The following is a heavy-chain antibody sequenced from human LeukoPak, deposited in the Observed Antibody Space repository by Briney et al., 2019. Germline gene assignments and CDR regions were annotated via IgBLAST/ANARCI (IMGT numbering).Heavy chain of an antibody. J-gene: IGHJ4*02. D-gene: IGHD3-22*01. CDR2: INWNSGSI. V-gene: IGHV3-9*03. CDR1: GFTFDDYA. CDR3: AKARGYYYDSSGSLDY. Sequence: GGSLRLSCAASGFTFDDYAMHWVRQAPGKGLGWVSGINWNSGSIGYADSVKGRFTISRDNAKNSLYLQMNTLRAEDMALYYCAKARGYYYDSSGSLDYWGQGTLVTVSS.